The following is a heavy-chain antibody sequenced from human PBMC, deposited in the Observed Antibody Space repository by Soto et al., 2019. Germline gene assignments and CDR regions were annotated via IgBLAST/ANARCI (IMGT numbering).Heavy chain of an antibody. CDR3: GRGGAGAYYYYGMDV. Sequence: QVQLVQSGAEVKKPGSSVKVSCKASGGTFSSYAISWVRQAPGQGLEWMGGIIPIFGTANYAQKFQGRVTITGDESTSTPYVARSCLSCEDTAVYYCGRGGAGAYYYYGMDVWGQGTTVTVSS. CDR2: IIPIFGTA. D-gene: IGHD3-10*01. CDR1: GGTFSSYA. J-gene: IGHJ6*02. V-gene: IGHV1-69*01.